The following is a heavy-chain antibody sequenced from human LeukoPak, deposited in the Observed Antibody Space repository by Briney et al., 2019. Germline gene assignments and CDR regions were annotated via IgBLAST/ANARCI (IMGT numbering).Heavy chain of an antibody. CDR1: GFTFSSYS. D-gene: IGHD1-26*01. CDR2: ISSSSIYI. V-gene: IGHV3-21*01. Sequence: GGSLRLSCAGSGFTFSSYSMHWVRQAPGKGLEWVSSISSSSIYIYYADSLKGRFTISRDNAKNSLSLQMNSLRAEDTAVYYCARGRQNGGSYSDAFDIWGQGTVVTVSS. CDR3: ARGRQNGGSYSDAFDI. J-gene: IGHJ3*02.